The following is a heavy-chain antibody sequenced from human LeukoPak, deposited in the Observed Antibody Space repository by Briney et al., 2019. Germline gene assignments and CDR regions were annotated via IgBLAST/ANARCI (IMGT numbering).Heavy chain of an antibody. CDR3: AREVVAAQTTYYYYMDV. J-gene: IGHJ6*03. CDR1: GASLSSYY. Sequence: YGASLSSYYWSWIRQPPGKGLEWIGYIYYSGSTNYNPSLKSRVTISVDTSKNQFSLKLSSVTAADTAVYYCAREVVAAQTTYYYYMDVWGKGTTVTISS. D-gene: IGHD2-2*01. V-gene: IGHV4-59*01. CDR2: IYYSGST.